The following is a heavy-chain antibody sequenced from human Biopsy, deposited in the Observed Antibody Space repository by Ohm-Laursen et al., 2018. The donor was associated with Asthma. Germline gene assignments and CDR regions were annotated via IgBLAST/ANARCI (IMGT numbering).Heavy chain of an antibody. CDR1: GYTFIGCH. V-gene: IGHV1-2*06. Sequence: AASVKVSCKASGYTFIGCHIHWMRQAPGQGLEWMGRINPNSGGTNYAQKFQGRVTVTRDTSISTAYMEVSRLRSDDTAVYYCARGQKSAGDRWFDPWGQGTLVTVSS. J-gene: IGHJ5*02. D-gene: IGHD6-13*01. CDR3: ARGQKSAGDRWFDP. CDR2: INPNSGGT.